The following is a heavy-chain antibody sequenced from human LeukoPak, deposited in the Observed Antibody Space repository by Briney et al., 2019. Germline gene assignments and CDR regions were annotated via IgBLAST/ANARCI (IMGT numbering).Heavy chain of an antibody. CDR1: GYTFTGYY. CDR2: VNPNSGGT. V-gene: IGHV1-2*02. CDR3: ARGSGYYDSSGYYNFDY. J-gene: IGHJ4*02. Sequence: ASVKVSCKASGYTFTGYYMHWVRQAPGQGLEWMGWVNPNSGGTKYAQKFRDRVTMTRDTSISTAYMELSRLRSDDTAVYYCARGSGYYDSSGYYNFDYWGQGTLVTVSS. D-gene: IGHD3-22*01.